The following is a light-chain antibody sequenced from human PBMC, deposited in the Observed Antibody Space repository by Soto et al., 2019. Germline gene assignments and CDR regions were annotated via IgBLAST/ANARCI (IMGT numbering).Light chain of an antibody. V-gene: IGKV1-13*02. Sequence: AIQLTQSPSSLSASVGDRVTITCRASQGISSALAWYQHKPGRAPRLLIYDASSLQSGVSSRFSGSGSGTDFTLTISSLQPEDFAPYYCQQFQSYALTFCGGTKLEIK. J-gene: IGKJ4*01. CDR1: QGISSA. CDR2: DAS. CDR3: QQFQSYALT.